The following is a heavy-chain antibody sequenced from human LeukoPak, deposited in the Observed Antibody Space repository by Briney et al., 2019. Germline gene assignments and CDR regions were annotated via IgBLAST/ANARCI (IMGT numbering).Heavy chain of an antibody. CDR3: ARRPVRLVSNTLDY. CDR2: ISSSSSSI. V-gene: IGHV3-48*02. CDR1: GFTFSSYS. J-gene: IGHJ4*02. D-gene: IGHD3-9*01. Sequence: GGSLRLSCAASGFTFSSYSMNWVRQAPGKGLEWVSYISSSSSSIYYADSVKGRFTISRDNAKNSLYLQMNSLRDEDTGIYYCARRPVRLVSNTLDYWGQGTLVTVSS.